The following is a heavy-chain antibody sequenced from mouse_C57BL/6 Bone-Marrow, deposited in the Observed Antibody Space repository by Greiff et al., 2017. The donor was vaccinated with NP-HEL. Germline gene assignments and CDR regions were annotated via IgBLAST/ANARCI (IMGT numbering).Heavy chain of an antibody. Sequence: VQLQESGAELVRPGASVKLSCKASGYTFTDYYINWVKQRPGQGLEWIARIYPGSGNTYYNEKFKGKATLTAEKSSSTAYMQLSSLTSEDSAVYFCARRWLFPFDYWGQGTTLTVSS. CDR1: GYTFTDYY. CDR3: ARRWLFPFDY. D-gene: IGHD1-1*02. CDR2: IYPGSGNT. J-gene: IGHJ2*01. V-gene: IGHV1-76*01.